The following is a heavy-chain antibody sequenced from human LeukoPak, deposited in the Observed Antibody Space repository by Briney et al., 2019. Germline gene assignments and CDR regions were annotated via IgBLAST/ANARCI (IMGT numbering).Heavy chain of an antibody. J-gene: IGHJ5*02. D-gene: IGHD1/OR15-1a*01. CDR3: ATDNSNNWEQVSGWWFDP. CDR2: INPSGTRT. CDR1: EYTFRNHY. Sequence: VASVKVSCKGSEYTFRNHYMHWVRQAPGQGLEGMGIINPSGTRTTYAQKFQDRVINNRDQSADSVFMDLSNLESNDTAVYFCATDNSNNWEQVSGWWFDPWGQGTLVTVSS. V-gene: IGHV1-46*01.